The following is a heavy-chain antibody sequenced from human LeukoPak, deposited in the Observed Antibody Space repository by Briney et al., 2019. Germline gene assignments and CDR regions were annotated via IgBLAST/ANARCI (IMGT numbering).Heavy chain of an antibody. CDR3: ARGGNTGYYL. D-gene: IGHD3-10*01. Sequence: PSETLSLTCAVSGGSFSGYYWSWIRQPPGKGLEWIGEINHSGSTNYSPPLKSRVTISVDTSKNQFSLKLSSVTAADTAVYYCARGGNTGYYLWGQGTLVTVSS. CDR2: INHSGST. V-gene: IGHV4-34*01. J-gene: IGHJ4*02. CDR1: GGSFSGYY.